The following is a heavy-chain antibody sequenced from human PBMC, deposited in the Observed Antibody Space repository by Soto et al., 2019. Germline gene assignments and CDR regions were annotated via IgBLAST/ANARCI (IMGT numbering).Heavy chain of an antibody. CDR3: ATGGRSCHGGSCYNY. V-gene: IGHV3-53*01. Sequence: EVQLVESGGGRIQPGGSLRLSCAASGFTVTSYHMSWVRQAPGKGLEWVSIIYSGGSTYYADSVKGRFTISRDNSKNTRYLQMSSLRADDTAVYYCATGGRSCHGGSCYNYGGQGTLVTVSS. J-gene: IGHJ4*02. D-gene: IGHD2-15*01. CDR2: IYSGGST. CDR1: GFTVTSYH.